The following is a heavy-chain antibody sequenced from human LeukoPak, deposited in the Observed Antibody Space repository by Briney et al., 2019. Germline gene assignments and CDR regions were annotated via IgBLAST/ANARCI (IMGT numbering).Heavy chain of an antibody. Sequence: GCLRLSCAASGFTFSNYAIIRVRQAPGKGLESVSSISGSGTYTYYADSVKGRFTISRDNSQNTLYLQMNSLRDEDTAVYYCAKAPSGSSREGMDVWGQGITVTVSS. CDR1: GFTFSNYA. V-gene: IGHV3-23*01. J-gene: IGHJ6*01. CDR2: ISGSGTYT. CDR3: AKAPSGSSREGMDV. D-gene: IGHD1-26*01.